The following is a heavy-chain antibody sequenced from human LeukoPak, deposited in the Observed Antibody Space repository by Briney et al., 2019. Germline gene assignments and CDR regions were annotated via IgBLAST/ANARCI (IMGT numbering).Heavy chain of an antibody. Sequence: GGSLRLSCAASGFTFSSYSMNWVRQAPGKGLEWVSSISSSSSYIYYADSVKGRFTISRDNAKNSLYLQMNSLRAEDTAVYYCARDPAYFYDSSGYYYVPYWGPGTLVNVSS. J-gene: IGHJ4*02. V-gene: IGHV3-21*01. CDR2: ISSSSSYI. D-gene: IGHD3-22*01. CDR1: GFTFSSYS. CDR3: ARDPAYFYDSSGYYYVPY.